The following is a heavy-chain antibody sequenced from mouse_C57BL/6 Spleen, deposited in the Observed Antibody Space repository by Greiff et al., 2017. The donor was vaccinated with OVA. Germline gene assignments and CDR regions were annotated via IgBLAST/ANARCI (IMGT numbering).Heavy chain of an antibody. D-gene: IGHD1-1*01. V-gene: IGHV1-18*01. Sequence: VQLQQSGPELVKPGASVKIPCKASGYTFTDYNMDWVKQSHGKSLEWIGDINPNNGGTIYNQKFKGKATLTVDKSSSTAYMERRSLTSEDTAVYYCARLYYDYAMDYWGQGTSVTVSS. CDR3: ARLYYDYAMDY. J-gene: IGHJ4*01. CDR1: GYTFTDYN. CDR2: INPNNGGT.